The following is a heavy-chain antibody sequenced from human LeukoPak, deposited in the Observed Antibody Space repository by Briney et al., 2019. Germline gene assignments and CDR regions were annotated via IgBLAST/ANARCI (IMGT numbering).Heavy chain of an antibody. V-gene: IGHV1-2*02. CDR1: GYTFTGYY. CDR3: ARVRTKIQWAPADAFDI. D-gene: IGHD5-12*01. Sequence: ASVKVSCKASGYTFTGYYMHWVRQAPGQGLEWMGWINPNSGGTNYAQKFQGRVTMTRDTSISTASMELSRLRSDDTAVYYCARVRTKIQWAPADAFDIWGQGTMVTVSS. CDR2: INPNSGGT. J-gene: IGHJ3*02.